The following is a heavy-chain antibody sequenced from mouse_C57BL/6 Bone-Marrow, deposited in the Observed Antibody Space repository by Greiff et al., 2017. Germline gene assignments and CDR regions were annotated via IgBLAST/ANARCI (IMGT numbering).Heavy chain of an antibody. Sequence: EVKVVESGGGLVQSGRSLRLSCATSGFTFSDFYMEWVRQAPGQGLEWIAASRNKANDYTTEYSASVKGRFIVSRDTSQSILYLQMNALRAEDTAIYYCARDAGGYDPYWYFDVWGTGTTVTVAS. D-gene: IGHD2-2*01. V-gene: IGHV7-1*01. CDR2: SRNKANDYTT. J-gene: IGHJ1*03. CDR1: GFTFSDFY. CDR3: ARDAGGYDPYWYFDV.